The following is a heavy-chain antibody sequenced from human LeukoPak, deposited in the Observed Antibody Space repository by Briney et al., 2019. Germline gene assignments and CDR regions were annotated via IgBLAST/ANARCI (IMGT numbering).Heavy chain of an antibody. D-gene: IGHD1-26*01. Sequence: SETLSLTCAVYGGSFSGYYWSWIRQPPGKGLEWIGEINHSGSTNYNPSLKSRVTISVDTSKNQFSLKLSSVTAADTAVYYCARDGGSYSRWYFDLWGRGTLVTVSS. J-gene: IGHJ2*01. V-gene: IGHV4-34*01. CDR1: GGSFSGYY. CDR3: ARDGGSYSRWYFDL. CDR2: INHSGST.